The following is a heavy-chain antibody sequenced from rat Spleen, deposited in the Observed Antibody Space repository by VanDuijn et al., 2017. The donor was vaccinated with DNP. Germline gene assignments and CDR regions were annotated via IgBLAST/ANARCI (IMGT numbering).Heavy chain of an antibody. CDR3: ARWSAYFDF. CDR1: GSSITSIY. Sequence: EVQPQESGPGLVKPSQSLSLTCSVTGSSITSIYRWNWIRKFPGSKMEWIGHISYSGFTTYNPSLKSRISITRVTSKNQFFLHLNSVTTEDAATYYCARWSAYFDFWGQGVMVTVSS. CDR2: ISYSGFT. J-gene: IGHJ2*01. V-gene: IGHV3-1*01.